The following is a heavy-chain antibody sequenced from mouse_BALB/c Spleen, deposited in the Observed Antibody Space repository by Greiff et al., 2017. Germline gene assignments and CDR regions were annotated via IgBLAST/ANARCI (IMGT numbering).Heavy chain of an antibody. CDR2: INPSTGYT. J-gene: IGHJ2*01. Sequence: QVHVKQSGAELAKPGASVKMSCKASGYTFTSYWMHWVKQRPGQGLEWIGYINPSTGYTEYNQKFKDKATLTADKSSSTAYMQLSSLTSEDSAVYYCARSPGAYFDYWGQGTTLTVSS. V-gene: IGHV1-7*01. CDR3: ARSPGAYFDY. CDR1: GYTFTSYW.